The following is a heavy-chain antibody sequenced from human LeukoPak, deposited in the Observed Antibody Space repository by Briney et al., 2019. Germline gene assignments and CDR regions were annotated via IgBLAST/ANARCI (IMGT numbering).Heavy chain of an antibody. V-gene: IGHV4-59*12. CDR1: GGSISTYY. CDR3: ARVLGAVAGKGYYFDY. Sequence: SETLSLTCTVSGGSISTYYWSWIRQPPGKGLEWIGYIYHSGSTKYNPSLKSRVTISVDTSKNQFSLKLSSVTAADTSVYYCARVLGAVAGKGYYFDYWGQGTLVTVSS. CDR2: IYHSGST. D-gene: IGHD6-19*01. J-gene: IGHJ4*02.